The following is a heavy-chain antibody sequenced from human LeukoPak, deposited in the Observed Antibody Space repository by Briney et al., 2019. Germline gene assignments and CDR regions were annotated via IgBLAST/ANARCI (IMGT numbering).Heavy chain of an antibody. J-gene: IGHJ5*02. V-gene: IGHV3-74*01. D-gene: IGHD1-14*01. CDR3: ARSGGDFWLDP. CDR1: GLTFSSYW. Sequence: QSGGSLRLSCAASGLTFSSYWMHWVRQAPGKGLVWVSRINSDGSSTSYADSVKGRFTISRDNAKNTLYLQMNSLRAEDTAVYYCARSGGDFWLDPWGQGTLVTVSS. CDR2: INSDGSST.